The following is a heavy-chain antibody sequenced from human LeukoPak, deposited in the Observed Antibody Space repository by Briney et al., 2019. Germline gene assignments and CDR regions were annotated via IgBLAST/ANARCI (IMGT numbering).Heavy chain of an antibody. CDR2: ISYDGSNK. J-gene: IGHJ4*02. Sequence: GGSLRLSCAASGSTFSNAWMSWVRQAPGKGLEWVAVISYDGSNKYYADSVKGRFTISRDNSKNTLYLQMNSLRAEDTAVYYCAKVRYCSSTSCYRYFDYWGQGTLVTVSS. V-gene: IGHV3-30*18. CDR3: AKVRYCSSTSCYRYFDY. CDR1: GSTFSNAW. D-gene: IGHD2-2*01.